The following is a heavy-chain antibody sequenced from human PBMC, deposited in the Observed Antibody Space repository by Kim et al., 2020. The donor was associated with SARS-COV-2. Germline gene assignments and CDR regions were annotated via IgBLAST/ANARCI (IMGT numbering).Heavy chain of an antibody. J-gene: IGHJ4*02. Sequence: GGSLRLSCAASGFTFNSYAMTWVRQAPGKGLEWVSGVSGSGGITYYADSVKGRFTISRDTSKNTLYLQMNSLRDEDTAVYYCAKSGLQISETRPHYLHYWGQGTLVTVSS. CDR1: GFTFNSYA. CDR2: VSGSGGIT. CDR3: AKSGLQISETRPHYLHY. V-gene: IGHV3-23*01. D-gene: IGHD3-3*01.